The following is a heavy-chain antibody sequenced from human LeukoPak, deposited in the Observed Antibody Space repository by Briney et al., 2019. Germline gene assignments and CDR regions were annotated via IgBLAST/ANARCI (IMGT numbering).Heavy chain of an antibody. J-gene: IGHJ2*01. CDR1: GFTFSSYA. CDR3: ARKGQWGQQLAYWYFDL. CDR2: ISYDGSNK. V-gene: IGHV3-30*14. D-gene: IGHD6-13*01. Sequence: PGGSLRLSCAASGFTFSSYAMHWVRQAPGKGLEWVAVISYDGSNKYYADSVKGRFTISRDNSKNTLYLQMNSLRAEDTAVYYCARKGQWGQQLAYWYFDLWGRGTLVTVSS.